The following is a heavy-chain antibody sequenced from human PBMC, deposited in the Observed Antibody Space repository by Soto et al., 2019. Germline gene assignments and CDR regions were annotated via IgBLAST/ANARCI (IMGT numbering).Heavy chain of an antibody. CDR2: IDWDDDK. CDR3: ARTPAYCGGDCWFDP. D-gene: IGHD2-21*02. Sequence: SGPTLVNPTQTLTLTCTFSGFSLNTSGMCVSWIRQPPGKALEWLALIDWDDDKYYSTSLKTRLTISKDASKNQVVLTMTNMDPVDTATYYCARTPAYCGGDCWFDPWGQGTLVTVSS. J-gene: IGHJ5*02. CDR1: GFSLNTSGMC. V-gene: IGHV2-70*01.